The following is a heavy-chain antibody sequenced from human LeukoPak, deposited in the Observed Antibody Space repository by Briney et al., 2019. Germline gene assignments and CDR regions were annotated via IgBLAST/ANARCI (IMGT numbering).Heavy chain of an antibody. CDR2: ISGSGVST. D-gene: IGHD4-17*01. CDR3: AKALSMTTVGYLQH. Sequence: PGGSLRLSCAASGFTFSSYAMSWVRQAPGKGLEWVSAISGSGVSTYYADSVKGRFTISRDNSKNTLYLQMNGLGTEDTAVYYCAKALSMTTVGYLQHWGQGTLVPVSS. CDR1: GFTFSSYA. V-gene: IGHV3-23*01. J-gene: IGHJ1*01.